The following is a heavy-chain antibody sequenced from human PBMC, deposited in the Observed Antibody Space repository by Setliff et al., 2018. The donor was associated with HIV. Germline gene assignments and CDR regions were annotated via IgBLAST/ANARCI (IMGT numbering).Heavy chain of an antibody. Sequence: GGSLRLSCAASGFTFSTYAIHWVRQAPGKGLEWVAIISYDGSYKFYADSVKGRFTNSRDNAKNSLYLQMNSLRAEDTAVYYCARGWEGGMDYWGQGTLVTVSS. J-gene: IGHJ4*02. CDR3: ARGWEGGMDY. CDR1: GFTFSTYA. V-gene: IGHV3-30*04. D-gene: IGHD1-26*01. CDR2: ISYDGSYK.